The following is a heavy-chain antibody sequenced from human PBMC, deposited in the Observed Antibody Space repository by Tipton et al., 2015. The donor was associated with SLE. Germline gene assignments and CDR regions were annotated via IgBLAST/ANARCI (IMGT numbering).Heavy chain of an antibody. CDR2: IHPNSGGT. CDR3: ARSKQWLVDS. D-gene: IGHD6-19*01. V-gene: IGHV1-2*06. CDR1: GYTFSGYY. Sequence: QLVQSGAELKKPGASVKVSCEASGYTFSGYYIDWVRQAPGQGLEWMGRIHPNSGGTNYAQNFQGRVVMTRDTSTSTAFMELYRLTSDDTAVYSCARSKQWLVDSWGQGAQVTVSS. J-gene: IGHJ4*02.